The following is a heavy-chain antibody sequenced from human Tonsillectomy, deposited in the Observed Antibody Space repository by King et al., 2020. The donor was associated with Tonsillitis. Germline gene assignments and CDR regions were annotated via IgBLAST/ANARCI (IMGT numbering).Heavy chain of an antibody. V-gene: IGHV4-59*01. CDR2: IDYSGST. J-gene: IGHJ5*02. CDR1: GGSISRYY. CDR3: ARDFGDFWSGNWFDP. D-gene: IGHD3-3*01. Sequence: VQLQESGPGLVKPSETLSLTCIGSGGSISRYYWSWMRQSPGKGLEWIVDIDYSGSTNYNPSLKSRVTISVETSKNQFYLKVSSVTAADTAVYYCARDFGDFWSGNWFDPWGQGTMVTVSS.